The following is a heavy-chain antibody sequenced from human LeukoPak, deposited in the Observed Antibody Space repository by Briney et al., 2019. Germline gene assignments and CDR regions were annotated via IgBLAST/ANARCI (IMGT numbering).Heavy chain of an antibody. J-gene: IGHJ4*02. V-gene: IGHV4-61*01. CDR2: IYYSGST. CDR1: GGSVNSGSYY. CDR3: ATSGSGSIGYFDY. D-gene: IGHD3-10*01. Sequence: SETLSLTCTVSGGSVNSGSYYWSWIRQPPGKGLEWIGYIYYSGSTNYNPSLKSRVTISVDTSKNQFSLKLSSVTAADTAVYYCATSGSGSIGYFDYWGQGTLVTVSS.